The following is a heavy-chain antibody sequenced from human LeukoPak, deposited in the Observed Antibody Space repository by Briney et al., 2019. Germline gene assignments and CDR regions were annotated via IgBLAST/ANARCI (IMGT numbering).Heavy chain of an antibody. V-gene: IGHV3-7*01. D-gene: IGHD3-22*01. J-gene: IGHJ1*01. Sequence: GGSLRLSCAASGFTFSSCTMNWVRQAPGRGLEWVANVKQDGSEEYYVDSVKGRFSVSRDNAKNSLYLQMNSLRAEDTAVYFCARPTTYYYDSRGYYYKYFQHWGPGALVTVSS. CDR1: GFTFSSCT. CDR2: VKQDGSEE. CDR3: ARPTTYYYDSRGYYYKYFQH.